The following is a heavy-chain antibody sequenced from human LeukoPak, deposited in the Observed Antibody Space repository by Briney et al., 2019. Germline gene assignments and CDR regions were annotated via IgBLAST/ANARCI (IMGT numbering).Heavy chain of an antibody. CDR3: VSGNDPDYVWGTYRLDAFDI. V-gene: IGHV3-21*01. CDR1: GYTFSDYS. CDR2: ISSCGTYI. Sequence: KPGGSLRLSCAASGYTFSDYSVNWVRQVPGKGLEGGSSISSCGTYIYYADSVKGRFTISRDNAKNSLFLQMNSLRAEDTAVYYCVSGNDPDYVWGTYRLDAFDIWGEGTMVIVSS. J-gene: IGHJ3*02. D-gene: IGHD3-16*02.